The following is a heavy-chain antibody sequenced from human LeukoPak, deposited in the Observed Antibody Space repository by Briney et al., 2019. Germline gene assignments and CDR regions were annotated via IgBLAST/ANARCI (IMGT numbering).Heavy chain of an antibody. CDR2: ISFDASIK. CDR1: GFTFSSYA. V-gene: IGHV3-30*18. Sequence: GRSLRLSCAASGFTFSSYAMHWVRQAPGKGLEWGAPISFDASIKYYADSVKSRFTISRDNSKNMLYVQMNSLRAEDTAVYYCGKGPGVYAMGALDYWGQGILVSVSS. CDR3: GKGPGVYAMGALDY. J-gene: IGHJ4*02. D-gene: IGHD2-8*01.